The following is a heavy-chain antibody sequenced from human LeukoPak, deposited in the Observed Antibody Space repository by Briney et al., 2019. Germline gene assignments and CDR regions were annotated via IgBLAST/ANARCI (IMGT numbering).Heavy chain of an antibody. J-gene: IGHJ3*02. D-gene: IGHD3-22*01. Sequence: ASVKVSCKASGYTFTGYYMHWVRQAPGQGLEWTGWINPNSGGTNYAQKFQGRVTMTRDTSISTAYMELSRLRSDDTAVYYCARGNTMIGDDAFDIWGQGTMVTVSS. CDR3: ARGNTMIGDDAFDI. CDR1: GYTFTGYY. V-gene: IGHV1-2*02. CDR2: INPNSGGT.